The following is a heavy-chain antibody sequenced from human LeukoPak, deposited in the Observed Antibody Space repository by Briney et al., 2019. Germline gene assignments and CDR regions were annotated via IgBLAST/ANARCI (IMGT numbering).Heavy chain of an antibody. V-gene: IGHV4-59*08. CDR3: ARLFYFDWTMGPNAFDI. Sequence: PSETLSLTCTVSGGSISSYYWSWIRQPPGKGLEWIGYIYYSGSTNYNPSLKSRVTISVDTSKNQFSLKLSSVAAADTAVYYCARLFYFDWTMGPNAFDIWGQGTMVTVSS. CDR1: GGSISSYY. J-gene: IGHJ3*02. D-gene: IGHD3-9*01. CDR2: IYYSGST.